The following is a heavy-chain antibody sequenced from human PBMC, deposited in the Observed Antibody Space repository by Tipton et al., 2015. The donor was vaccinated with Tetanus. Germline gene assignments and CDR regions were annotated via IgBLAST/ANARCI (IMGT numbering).Heavy chain of an antibody. Sequence: TLSLTCTVAGDSISSGGYYWSWIRQHPGKGLEWIGYIYFTGTTYYNPSLESRLTISIDTSKNQFSLELTSVTAADTAVYYCARDSYYSSRWSFADYWGQGTLVTVSS. V-gene: IGHV4-31*03. CDR2: IYFTGTT. D-gene: IGHD3-22*01. J-gene: IGHJ4*02. CDR3: ARDSYYSSRWSFADY. CDR1: GDSISSGGYY.